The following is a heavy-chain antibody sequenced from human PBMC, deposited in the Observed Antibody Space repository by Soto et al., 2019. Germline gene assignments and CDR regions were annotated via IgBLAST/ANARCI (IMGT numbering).Heavy chain of an antibody. Sequence: QVQLQESGPGLVKPSQTLSLTCTVSGGSISSGNYYWSWIRQPPGKGLEWIGFISYSGSTYYNLSLKSRVTISVDTYNNQFSLNLSFVTAADTAVYYCATMGTPATGLYYFDYWGQGTLVTVSS. CDR1: GGSISSGNYY. CDR3: ATMGTPATGLYYFDY. D-gene: IGHD2-15*01. J-gene: IGHJ4*02. V-gene: IGHV4-30-4*01. CDR2: ISYSGST.